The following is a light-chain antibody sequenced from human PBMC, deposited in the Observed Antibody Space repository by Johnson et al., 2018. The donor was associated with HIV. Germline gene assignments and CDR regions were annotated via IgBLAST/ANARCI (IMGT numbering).Light chain of an antibody. CDR2: ENN. Sequence: QSALTQPPSVSAAPGQKVTISCSGSSSNIGNNYVSWYQQLPGTAPKLLIYENNKRPSGIPDRFSGSKSGTSATLGITGLQTGDEADYYCGTWDSSLSFLFGTGTKVTVL. V-gene: IGLV1-51*02. J-gene: IGLJ1*01. CDR1: SSNIGNNY. CDR3: GTWDSSLSFL.